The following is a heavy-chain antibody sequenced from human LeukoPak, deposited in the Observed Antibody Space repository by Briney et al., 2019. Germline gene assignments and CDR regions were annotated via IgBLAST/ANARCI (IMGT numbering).Heavy chain of an antibody. CDR1: GFTLSDHY. V-gene: IGHV3-72*01. J-gene: IGHJ4*02. Sequence: GGSLRLSCAASGFTLSDHYMDWVRQAPGKGLEWVGRTKNKANSYTTEYAASVKGRFTISRDDSKNSLYLQTNSLKTEGTAVYYCARETSGCFDYWGQGTLVTVSS. D-gene: IGHD6-19*01. CDR3: ARETSGCFDY. CDR2: TKNKANSYTT.